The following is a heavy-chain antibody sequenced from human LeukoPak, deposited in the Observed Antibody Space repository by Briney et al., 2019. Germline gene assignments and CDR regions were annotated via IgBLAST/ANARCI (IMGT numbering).Heavy chain of an antibody. V-gene: IGHV3-33*01. CDR2: IWYDGSNK. CDR1: GFTFSSYG. CDR3: ARGTTTTGYYFDY. Sequence: GGSLRLSCEASGFTFSSYGMHWVRQAPGKGLEWVAVIWYDGSNKYYADSVKGRFTISRDNSKNTLYLQMNSLRAEDTAVYYCARGTTTTGYYFDYWGQGTLVTVSS. D-gene: IGHD4-17*01. J-gene: IGHJ4*02.